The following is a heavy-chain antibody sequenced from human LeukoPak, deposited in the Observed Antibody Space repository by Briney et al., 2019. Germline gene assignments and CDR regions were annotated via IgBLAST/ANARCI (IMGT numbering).Heavy chain of an antibody. CDR2: IIPIFGTA. J-gene: IGHJ4*02. CDR1: GGTFSSYA. D-gene: IGHD3-10*01. Sequence: ASVKVSCKASGGTFSSYAISWVRQAPGQGLEWMGGIIPIFGTANYAQKFQGRVTITADESTSTAYMEPSSLRSEDTAVYYCARGITMVRGVPPAYFDYWGQGTLVTVSS. V-gene: IGHV1-69*13. CDR3: ARGITMVRGVPPAYFDY.